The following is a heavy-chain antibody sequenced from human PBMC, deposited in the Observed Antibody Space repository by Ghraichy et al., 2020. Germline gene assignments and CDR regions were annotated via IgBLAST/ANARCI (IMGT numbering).Heavy chain of an antibody. D-gene: IGHD3-3*01. J-gene: IGHJ3*02. CDR1: GFTFSSYW. Sequence: LSLTCAASGFTFSSYWMSWVRQAPGKGLEWVANIKQDGSEKYYVDSGKGRFTISRDNAKNSLYLQMNSLRAEDTAVYYCARDSERYYDFWSCYYGFAAFDIWCQGTMVTVSS. V-gene: IGHV3-7*01. CDR2: IKQDGSEK. CDR3: ARDSERYYDFWSCYYGFAAFDI.